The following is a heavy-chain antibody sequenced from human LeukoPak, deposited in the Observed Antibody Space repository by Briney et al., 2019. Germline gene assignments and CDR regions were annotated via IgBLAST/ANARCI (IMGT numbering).Heavy chain of an antibody. CDR1: GFTFSTYA. CDR3: VGGTIAAISFFDS. D-gene: IGHD6-6*01. CDR2: ISGSGTST. V-gene: IGHV3-23*01. J-gene: IGHJ4*02. Sequence: GGSLRLSCAASGFTFSTYAMSWVRQAPGKGLEWVSSISGSGTSTYSADSVKGRFTISRDNSKNTLYLHMYSLRAEDTAVYYCVGGTIAAISFFDSWGQGTLVTVSS.